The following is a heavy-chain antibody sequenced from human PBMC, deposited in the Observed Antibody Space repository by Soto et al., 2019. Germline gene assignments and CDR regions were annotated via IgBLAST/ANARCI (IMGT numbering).Heavy chain of an antibody. D-gene: IGHD3-22*01. CDR3: AKVGGGYYSYFDY. Sequence: EVRLVESGGGLVQPGRSLRLSCAASGFSFDDYAMHWVRQAPGKGLEWVSGISWNSGNIGYADSVKGRFAISRDNAKNSLFLQMNSLRTEDTALYYCAKVGGGYYSYFDYWGQGALVTASS. CDR1: GFSFDDYA. J-gene: IGHJ4*02. V-gene: IGHV3-9*01. CDR2: ISWNSGNI.